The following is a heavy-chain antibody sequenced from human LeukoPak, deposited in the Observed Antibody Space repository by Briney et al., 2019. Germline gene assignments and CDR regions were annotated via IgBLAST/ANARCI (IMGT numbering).Heavy chain of an antibody. CDR3: ARGRSGGAYFDY. D-gene: IGHD2-15*01. J-gene: IGHJ4*02. CDR1: GFIFSNYW. Sequence: PGGSLRLSCAAFGFIFSNYWMSWVRQAPGRGLEWVSNIHQDGSDKYYVDSVKGRFTISRDNAKKSLYLQMTSLRADDTAVYFCARGRSGGAYFDYWGQGTLVTVSS. V-gene: IGHV3-7*01. CDR2: IHQDGSDK.